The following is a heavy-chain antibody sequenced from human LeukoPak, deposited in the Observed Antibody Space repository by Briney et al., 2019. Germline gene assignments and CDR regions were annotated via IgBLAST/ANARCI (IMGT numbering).Heavy chain of an antibody. CDR1: GFTFTSYG. CDR2: ISGSGGST. Sequence: GGTLRLSCAASGFTFTSYGMSWVRQAPGKGLEWVSAISGSGGSTYYADSVKGRFTISRDNFKNTLYLQMNSLRAEDTAVYYCAKGRNVLLWFGELLTGFDYWGQGTLVTVSS. CDR3: AKGRNVLLWFGELLTGFDY. V-gene: IGHV3-23*01. J-gene: IGHJ4*02. D-gene: IGHD3-10*01.